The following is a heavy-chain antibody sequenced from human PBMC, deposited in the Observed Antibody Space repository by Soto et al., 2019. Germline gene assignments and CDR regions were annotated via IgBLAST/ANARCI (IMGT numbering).Heavy chain of an antibody. CDR2: MNPNSGNT. CDR1: GYTFTSYD. V-gene: IGHV1-8*01. Sequence: QVQLVQSGAEVKKPGASVKVSCKASGYTFTSYDINWVRQATGQGLEWMGWMNPNSGNTGYAQKFQCRVTMTRNTSVSTAYMELSSLRSEDTAVYYCARGRPGLRFLTTTRVRWFDPWGQGTLVTVSS. CDR3: ARGRPGLRFLTTTRVRWFDP. J-gene: IGHJ5*02. D-gene: IGHD4-17*01.